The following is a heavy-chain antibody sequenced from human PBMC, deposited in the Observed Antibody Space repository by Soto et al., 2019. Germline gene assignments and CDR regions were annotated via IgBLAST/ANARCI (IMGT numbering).Heavy chain of an antibody. V-gene: IGHV2-5*02. CDR2: IYWDDDK. CDR1: GFSLSTSGVG. Sequence: GSGPTLVNPTQTLTLTCTFSGFSLSTSGVGVGWIRQPPGKALEWLALIYWDDDKRYSPSLKSRLTITKDTSKNQVVLTMTNMDPVDTATYYCAHRPSYCSGGSCYSGFDPWGQGTLVTVSS. J-gene: IGHJ5*02. D-gene: IGHD2-15*01. CDR3: AHRPSYCSGGSCYSGFDP.